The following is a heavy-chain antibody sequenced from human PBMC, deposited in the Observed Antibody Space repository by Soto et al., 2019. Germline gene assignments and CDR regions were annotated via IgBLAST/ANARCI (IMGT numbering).Heavy chain of an antibody. Sequence: QLQLQESGPGLVKPSETLSLTCTVSVGSISSSSYYWGWIRQPPGKGLEWIGSIYYSGSTYYNQSLKSRVTRSVDTSKNQFSLKLSSVTAADTAVYYCARRPILVDILTTWDACDIWGQGTMVTVSS. CDR3: ARRPILVDILTTWDACDI. CDR1: VGSISSSSYY. V-gene: IGHV4-39*01. J-gene: IGHJ3*02. D-gene: IGHD3-9*01. CDR2: IYYSGST.